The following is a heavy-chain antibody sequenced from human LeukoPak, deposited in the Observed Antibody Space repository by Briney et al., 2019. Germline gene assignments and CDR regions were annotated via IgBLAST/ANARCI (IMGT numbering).Heavy chain of an antibody. J-gene: IGHJ4*02. CDR2: ISYNTSYT. CDR1: GFTFSDSF. CDR3: ARGGVGPTILDY. D-gene: IGHD1-26*01. V-gene: IGHV3-11*05. Sequence: KPGGSLRLSCAASGFTFSDSFMSWIRQAPGKGLEWISYISYNTSYTYYADSVKGRFTISRDNAKNSLYLQMNSLRAEDTAVYYCARGGVGPTILDYWGQGTLVTVSS.